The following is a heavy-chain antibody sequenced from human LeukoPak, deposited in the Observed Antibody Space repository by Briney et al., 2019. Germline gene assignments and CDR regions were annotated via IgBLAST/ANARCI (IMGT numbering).Heavy chain of an antibody. D-gene: IGHD3-22*01. CDR2: IYHSGST. CDR3: ARKMTRITMIVVVTGGYYFDY. V-gene: IGHV4-4*02. J-gene: IGHJ4*02. CDR1: GGSISSNNW. Sequence: PSETLSLTCAVSGGSISSNNWWSWVRQPPGKGLEWIGEIYHSGSTNYNPSLKSRVTISVDTSKNQFSLKLSSVTAADTAVYYCARKMTRITMIVVVTGGYYFDYWGQGTLVTVSS.